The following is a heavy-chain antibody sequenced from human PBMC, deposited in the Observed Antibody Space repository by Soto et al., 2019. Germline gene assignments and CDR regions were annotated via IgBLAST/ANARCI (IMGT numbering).Heavy chain of an antibody. CDR3: AREVAARPPWFDP. D-gene: IGHD6-6*01. V-gene: IGHV3-21*01. Sequence: GGSLRLSCAASGFTFSSYSMNWVRQTPGKGLEWVSSISSSSSYIYYADSVKGRFTISRDNAKNSLYLQMNSLRAEDTAVYYCAREVAARPPWFDPWGQGTLVTVSS. CDR1: GFTFSSYS. CDR2: ISSSSSYI. J-gene: IGHJ5*02.